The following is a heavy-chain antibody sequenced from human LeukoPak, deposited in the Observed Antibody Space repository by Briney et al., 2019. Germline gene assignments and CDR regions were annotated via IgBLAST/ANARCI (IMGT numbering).Heavy chain of an antibody. CDR2: PHSSGHT. CDR3: AIDSYDYDSHFEHVFDS. Sequence: SETLSLTCTLSGGSIRTNYWSWIRHPPGKGLEWIGYPHSSGHTMPRTSLKNRVTKSIDIFNNHMSLRLTSVTAAYTALYYCAIDSYDYDSHFEHVFDSWGQGTMVTVSS. CDR1: GGSIRTNY. J-gene: IGHJ3*01. V-gene: IGHV4-4*08. D-gene: IGHD3-22*01.